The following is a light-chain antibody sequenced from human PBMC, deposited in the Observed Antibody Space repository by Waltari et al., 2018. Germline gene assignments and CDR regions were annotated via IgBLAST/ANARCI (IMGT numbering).Light chain of an antibody. CDR3: QQYGSSTFT. Sequence: EIVLTQSPGTLSLSPGERATLSCRASQSVISSYFAWYQQKPGQAPRLLIYGASSRATGIPDRFSGSGSGTDFTLTISRLEPEDFAVYYCQQYGSSTFTFGPGTKVDIK. CDR2: GAS. CDR1: QSVISSY. J-gene: IGKJ3*01. V-gene: IGKV3-20*01.